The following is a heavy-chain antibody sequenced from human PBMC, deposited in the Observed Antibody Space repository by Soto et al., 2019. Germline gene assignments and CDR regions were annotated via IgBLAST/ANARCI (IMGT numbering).Heavy chain of an antibody. V-gene: IGHV3-23*01. J-gene: IGHJ6*03. D-gene: IGHD2-21*02. CDR2: IGGSGAK. CDR3: AKCMVVASAIGYYYDMDV. Sequence: EVQLLESGGGLVQPGGSLRLSCAASGFAFGSYAMSWVRQAPGKGLEWVSTIGGSGAKYYPDSVKGRFTISRDNSKNTVSLEVNSLVAEDTAVYYGAKCMVVASAIGYYYDMDVGGKGTTVTVSS. CDR1: GFAFGSYA.